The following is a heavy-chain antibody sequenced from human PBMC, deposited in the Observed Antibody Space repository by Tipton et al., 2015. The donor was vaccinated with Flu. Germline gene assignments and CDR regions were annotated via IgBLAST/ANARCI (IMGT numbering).Heavy chain of an antibody. CDR3: VRKGFGDH. J-gene: IGHJ4*02. D-gene: IGHD3-16*01. V-gene: IGHV4-34*01. Sequence: TLSLTCAVYGGSFSGYYWSWIRQPPGKGLEWIGEINHSGSTNYNPSLKSRVTISVDTSKNQFSLKLSSVTAADTAVYYCVRKGFGDHWGQGTLVTVSS. CDR2: INHSGST. CDR1: GGSFSGYY.